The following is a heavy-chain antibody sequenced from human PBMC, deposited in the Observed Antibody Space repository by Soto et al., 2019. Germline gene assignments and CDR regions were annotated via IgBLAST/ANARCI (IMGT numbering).Heavy chain of an antibody. CDR1: GYTFTGYF. CDR2: INPSAGGT. D-gene: IGHD3-16*01. V-gene: IGHV1-46*01. J-gene: IGHJ3*02. CDR3: AREGAVREAGVGAFDI. Sequence: QVQLVQSGAEVKKPGASVKVSCKASGYTFTGYFIHWVRQAPGQGLEWMGVINPSAGGTNYAQKFQDRVTMTRDTSTSTVYRELSSLRSEDTAVYYCAREGAVREAGVGAFDIWGQGTLVTVSS.